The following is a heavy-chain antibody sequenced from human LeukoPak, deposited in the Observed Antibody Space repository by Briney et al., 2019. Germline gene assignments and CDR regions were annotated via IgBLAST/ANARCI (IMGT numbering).Heavy chain of an antibody. Sequence: ASVKVSCKASGYTSTSYAMNWVRQAPGQGLEWMGWINTNTGNPSYVRGFTGRFVFSLDTSVSTAYLQISSLKAEDTAVYYCAREAYSSAYYFDYWGQGTLVTVSS. CDR3: AREAYSSAYYFDY. CDR2: INTNTGNP. J-gene: IGHJ4*02. V-gene: IGHV7-4-1*02. CDR1: GYTSTSYA. D-gene: IGHD5-18*01.